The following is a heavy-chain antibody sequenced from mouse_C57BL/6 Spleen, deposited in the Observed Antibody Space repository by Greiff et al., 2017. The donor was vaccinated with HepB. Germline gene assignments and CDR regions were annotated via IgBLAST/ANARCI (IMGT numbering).Heavy chain of an antibody. J-gene: IGHJ4*01. D-gene: IGHD6-1*01. CDR2: IYPGSGST. Sequence: QVQLQQPGAELVKPGASVKMSCKASGYTFTSYWITWVKQRPGQGLEWIGDIYPGSGSTNYNEKFKSKATLTVDTSSSTAYMQLSSLTSEDSAVYYCAREGGVIIAFAIDYWGQGTSVTVSS. CDR1: GYTFTSYW. V-gene: IGHV1-55*01. CDR3: AREGGVIIAFAIDY.